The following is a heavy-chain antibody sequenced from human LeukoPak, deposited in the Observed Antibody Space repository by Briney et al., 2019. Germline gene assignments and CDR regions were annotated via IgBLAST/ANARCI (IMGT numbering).Heavy chain of an antibody. CDR1: GFTYRSYW. CDR2: IKQDGSEK. V-gene: IGHV3-7*01. Sequence: GGSLRLSCAASGFTYRSYWMSWVRQAPGKGLEWVANIKQDGSEKYYVDSVKGRFTISRDNAKNSLYLQMNSLRAEDTAVYYCARVSGSYYYFDYWGQGTLVTVSS. D-gene: IGHD1-26*01. J-gene: IGHJ4*02. CDR3: ARVSGSYYYFDY.